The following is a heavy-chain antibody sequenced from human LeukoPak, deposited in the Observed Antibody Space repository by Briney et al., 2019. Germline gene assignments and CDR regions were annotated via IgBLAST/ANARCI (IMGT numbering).Heavy chain of an antibody. Sequence: GGSLRLSCAASGFTFDDYAMHWVRQAPGKGLEWVSGISWNSGSIGYADSVKGRFTISRDNAKNSLYLQMNSLRAEDTALYYCAKGGGSSEWYMDVWGKGTTVTISS. CDR3: AKGGGSSEWYMDV. J-gene: IGHJ6*03. D-gene: IGHD6-25*01. CDR1: GFTFDDYA. V-gene: IGHV3-9*01. CDR2: ISWNSGSI.